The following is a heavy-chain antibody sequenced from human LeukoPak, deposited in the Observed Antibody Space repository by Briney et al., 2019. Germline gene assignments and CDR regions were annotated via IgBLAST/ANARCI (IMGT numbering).Heavy chain of an antibody. V-gene: IGHV4-39*01. CDR1: GGSISSSSYY. CDR2: IYYSGST. Sequence: PSETLSLTRTVSGGSISSSSYYWGWIRQPPGKGLEWIGSIYYSGSTYYNPSLKSRVTISVDTSKNQFSLKLSSVTAADTAVYYCARHSDIVVVVAATGGFDYWGQGTLVTVSS. CDR3: ARHSDIVVVVAATGGFDY. D-gene: IGHD2-15*01. J-gene: IGHJ4*02.